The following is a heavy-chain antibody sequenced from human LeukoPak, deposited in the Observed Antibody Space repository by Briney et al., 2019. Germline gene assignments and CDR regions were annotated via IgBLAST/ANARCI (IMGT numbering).Heavy chain of an antibody. CDR2: INHSGST. Sequence: SETLSLTCAVYGGSFSGYYWSWLRQPPGKGLEWFGEINHSGSTNYNPSLKSRVTISVDTSKNQFSLKLSSVTAADTAVYYCARWGHYGPLGYWGQGTLVTVSS. CDR3: ARWGHYGPLGY. CDR1: GGSFSGYY. V-gene: IGHV4-34*01. J-gene: IGHJ4*02. D-gene: IGHD4-17*01.